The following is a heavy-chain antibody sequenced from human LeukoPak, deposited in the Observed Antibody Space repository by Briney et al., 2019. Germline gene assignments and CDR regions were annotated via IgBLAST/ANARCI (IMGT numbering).Heavy chain of an antibody. CDR2: ISAYNGNT. CDR1: GCTFTSYG. CDR3: ARVTKYYDSSGYYSPSRAFDI. Sequence: ASVKVSCKASGCTFTSYGISWVRQAPGQGLEWMGWISAYNGNTNYAQKLQGRVTMTTDTSTSTAYMELRSLRSDDTAVYYCARVTKYYDSSGYYSPSRAFDIWGQGTMVTVSS. V-gene: IGHV1-18*01. D-gene: IGHD3-22*01. J-gene: IGHJ3*02.